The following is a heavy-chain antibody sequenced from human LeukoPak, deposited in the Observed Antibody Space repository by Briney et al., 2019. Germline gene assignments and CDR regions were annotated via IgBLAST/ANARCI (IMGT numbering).Heavy chain of an antibody. Sequence: GGSLRLSCAASGFTFSSYWMTWVRQAPGKGLEWVANIKQHGNEKYYVDSVKGRFTISRDDAKTSVYLQMNSLRVEDTAVYYCAKDYCGGGRCDEIPIDYWGQGTLVTVSS. CDR1: GFTFSSYW. V-gene: IGHV3-7*03. CDR3: AKDYCGGGRCDEIPIDY. J-gene: IGHJ4*02. CDR2: IKQHGNEK. D-gene: IGHD2-21*01.